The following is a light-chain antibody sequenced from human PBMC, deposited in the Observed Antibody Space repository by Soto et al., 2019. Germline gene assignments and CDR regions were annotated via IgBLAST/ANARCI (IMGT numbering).Light chain of an antibody. V-gene: IGKV3-15*01. CDR2: YAS. Sequence: EIMMTQSPATLSVSPGERATVSCRASQSVRNNLAWYQQRRGQAPRLLIYYASTRATGVPARFSGSGSGTEFTLTITSLQSEDSALYYCQQYNNWPPITFGQGPRLEIK. CDR3: QQYNNWPPIT. CDR1: QSVRNN. J-gene: IGKJ5*01.